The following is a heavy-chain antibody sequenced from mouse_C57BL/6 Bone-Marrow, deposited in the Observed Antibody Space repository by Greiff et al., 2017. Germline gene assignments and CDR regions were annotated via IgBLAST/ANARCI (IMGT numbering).Heavy chain of an antibody. D-gene: IGHD1-1*01. CDR2: IYPGDGDT. CDR3: ARSKINYGFFAY. J-gene: IGHJ3*01. CDR1: GYAFSSSW. V-gene: IGHV1-82*01. Sequence: VQLQQSGPELVKPGASVKISCKASGYAFSSSWMNWVKQRPGKGLEWIGRIYPGDGDTNYNGKFKGKATLTADKSSSTAYMQLSSLTSEDSAVYVCARSKINYGFFAYWGQGTLVTVSA.